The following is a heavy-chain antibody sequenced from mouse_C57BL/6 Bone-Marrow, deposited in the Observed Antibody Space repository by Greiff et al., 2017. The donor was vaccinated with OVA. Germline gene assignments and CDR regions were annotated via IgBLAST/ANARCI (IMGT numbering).Heavy chain of an antibody. V-gene: IGHV5-6*02. CDR1: GFTFSSYG. Sequence: VKLEESGGDLVKPGGSLKLSCAASGFTFSSYGMSWVRQTPDKRLEWVATISSGGSYTYYPDSVKGRFTISRDNAKNTLYLQMSSLKSEDTAMYYCARRGDGEYYFDYWGQGTTLTVSS. CDR2: ISSGGSYT. CDR3: ARRGDGEYYFDY. J-gene: IGHJ2*01. D-gene: IGHD3-3*01.